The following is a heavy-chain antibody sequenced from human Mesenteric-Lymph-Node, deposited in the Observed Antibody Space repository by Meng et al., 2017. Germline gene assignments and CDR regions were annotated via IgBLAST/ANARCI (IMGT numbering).Heavy chain of an antibody. V-gene: IGHV4-59*07. CDR1: GASPTNDF. CDR2: TSYTAGT. Sequence: QVQLQESGPGMVKPLDHLSLGCSVSGASPTNDFWTWFRQPPGKALEWIGYTSYTAGTSYNPSLKSRVSMSVDTSKNQFSLKLTSVTAADTAVYFCAKGGGWYAYWGQGALATVSS. J-gene: IGHJ4*02. CDR3: AKGGGWYAY. D-gene: IGHD6-19*01.